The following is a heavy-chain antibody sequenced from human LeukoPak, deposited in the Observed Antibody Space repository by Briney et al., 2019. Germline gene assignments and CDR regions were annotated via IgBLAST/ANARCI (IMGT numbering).Heavy chain of an antibody. J-gene: IGHJ4*02. V-gene: IGHV3-30-3*01. CDR3: APPYTSGWSLYFDN. CDR1: GFPFSSHT. CDR2: ISHDGGNK. D-gene: IGHD6-19*01. Sequence: GGALRLFCSTLGFPFSSHTMHWVRPAPDKGLEWVAVISHDGGNKYYADSVKGRFTISRDNSKNTLYLQMNGLRAEETAMYYCAPPYTSGWSLYFDNWGQGTLVTVSS.